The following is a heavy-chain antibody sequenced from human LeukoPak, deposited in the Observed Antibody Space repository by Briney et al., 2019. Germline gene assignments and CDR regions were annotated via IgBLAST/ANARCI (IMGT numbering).Heavy chain of an antibody. D-gene: IGHD1-26*01. Sequence: GGSLRLSCAASGFTFSTSEMNWVRQTPGKGLEWVSYIRSSVTIYYADYVKGRFTISTDNAKNSLYLQMNSLRAEDTAVYYCARDLRYIVGAAGSDYWGQGTLVTVSS. CDR2: IRSSVTI. J-gene: IGHJ4*02. CDR1: GFTFSTSE. V-gene: IGHV3-48*03. CDR3: ARDLRYIVGAAGSDY.